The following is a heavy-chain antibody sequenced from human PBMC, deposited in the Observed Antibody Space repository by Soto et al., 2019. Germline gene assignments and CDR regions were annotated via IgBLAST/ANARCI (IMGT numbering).Heavy chain of an antibody. CDR3: ARGGGSDSFDY. J-gene: IGHJ4*02. Sequence: QLQLHESGSGLVKPSQTLSLTCTVSGASISYGNYAWSWIRPTPGKGLEWIGYINHLETTFYNPSFESRLTLSIDRAKNQFSLNLNSMSSADRAVYFCARGGGSDSFDYWGQGILVTVSS. CDR1: GASISYGNYA. D-gene: IGHD1-26*01. V-gene: IGHV4-30-2*01. CDR2: INHLETT.